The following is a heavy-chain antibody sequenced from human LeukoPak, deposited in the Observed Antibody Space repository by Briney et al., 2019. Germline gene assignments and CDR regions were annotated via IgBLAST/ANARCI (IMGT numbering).Heavy chain of an antibody. J-gene: IGHJ3*01. CDR3: ARGFDGQNAFDV. CDR2: YYYSGSA. V-gene: IGHV4-30-4*08. Sequence: SETLSLTCTVSGDSISSADYYWSWIRQPPGKGLEWIGYYYYSGSASYNPSLKSRVTISGDTSKNQFSLKLSSVTAADTAVYFCARGFDGQNAFDVWGQGTMVTVSS. D-gene: IGHD3-9*01. CDR1: GDSISSADYY.